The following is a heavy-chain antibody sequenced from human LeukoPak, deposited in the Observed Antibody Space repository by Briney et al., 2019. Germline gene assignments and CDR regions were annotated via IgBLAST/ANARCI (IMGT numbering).Heavy chain of an antibody. CDR1: GYTFTGYY. V-gene: IGHV1-46*01. J-gene: IGHJ6*02. Sequence: VASVKVSCKASGYTFTGYYMHWVRQAPGQGLEWMGIINPSGGSTSYAQKFQGRVTMTRDTSTSTVYMELSSLRSEDTAVYYCARVPPNYYYYYGMDVWGQGTTVTVSS. CDR2: INPSGGST. CDR3: ARVPPNYYYYYGMDV.